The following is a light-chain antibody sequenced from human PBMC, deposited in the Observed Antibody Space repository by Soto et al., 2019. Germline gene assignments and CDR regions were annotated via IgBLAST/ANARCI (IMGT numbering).Light chain of an antibody. CDR1: SSDVGGYDF. CDR3: CSYAGDLAL. V-gene: IGLV2-11*01. CDR2: DVS. Sequence: QSALTQPRSVAGSPGQSVTISCTGTSSDVGGYDFVSWYPQHPGKAPQLKISDVSKRPSGVPDRFSGSKSGNTASLTISGLQAEDEADYYCCSYAGDLALFGGGTQLTVL. J-gene: IGLJ2*01.